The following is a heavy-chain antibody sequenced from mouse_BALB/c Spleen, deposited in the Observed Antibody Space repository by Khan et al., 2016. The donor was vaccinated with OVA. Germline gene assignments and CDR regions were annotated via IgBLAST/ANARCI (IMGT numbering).Heavy chain of an antibody. J-gene: IGHJ2*01. CDR3: AREEALYYCDY. D-gene: IGHD3-2*02. V-gene: IGHV1S132*01. CDR1: GYSFTSYW. Sequence: QVQLQQSGAELVRPGASVKLSCKTSGYSFTSYWIHWVKQRSGQGLEWIARIYPGTDNTYYNEKLKDRATLTADKSSSTAYMELSSLKSEDSAVYFWAREEALYYCDYWGQGTTLTVSS. CDR2: IYPGTDNT.